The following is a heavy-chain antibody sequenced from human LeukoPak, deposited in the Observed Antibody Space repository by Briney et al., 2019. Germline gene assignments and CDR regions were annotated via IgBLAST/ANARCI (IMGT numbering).Heavy chain of an antibody. CDR2: ISYDGIIK. J-gene: IGHJ4*02. V-gene: IGHV3-30*04. D-gene: IGHD4-17*01. Sequence: GGSLRLSCAASGFTFRSYAMHWVRQAPGKGLEWVALISYDGIIKYYADSVKGRFTISRDNSQNTLYLQIHSLRAEDKAVYYCARGDYGATKDGVDYWGQGTLVTVSS. CDR1: GFTFRSYA. CDR3: ARGDYGATKDGVDY.